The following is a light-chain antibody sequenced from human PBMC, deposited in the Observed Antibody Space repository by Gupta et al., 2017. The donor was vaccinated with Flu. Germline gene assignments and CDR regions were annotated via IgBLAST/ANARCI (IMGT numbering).Light chain of an antibody. CDR3: QQYNSYRFT. CDR1: QSISSW. Sequence: GDRVTITCRASQSISSWLAWYQQKPGKAPKLLIYKASSLESGVPSRFSGSGSGTEFTLTISSLQPDDFATYYCQQYNSYRFTFGPGTKVDIK. CDR2: KAS. V-gene: IGKV1-5*03. J-gene: IGKJ3*01.